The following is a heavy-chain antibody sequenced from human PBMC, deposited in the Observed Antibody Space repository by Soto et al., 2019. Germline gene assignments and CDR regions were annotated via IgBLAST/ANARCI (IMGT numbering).Heavy chain of an antibody. CDR2: ISAYNGDT. J-gene: IGHJ5*02. D-gene: IGHD6-19*01. Sequence: ASVKVSCKASGYTFTNHGITWVRRAPGQGLEWMGWISAYNGDTNYAQKFQGRVTMTTDTSTSTAYMVLRSLTSEDTAFYYCARDPSNTSGSRNWSGTWGQGALV. V-gene: IGHV1-18*04. CDR3: ARDPSNTSGSRNWSGT. CDR1: GYTFTNHG.